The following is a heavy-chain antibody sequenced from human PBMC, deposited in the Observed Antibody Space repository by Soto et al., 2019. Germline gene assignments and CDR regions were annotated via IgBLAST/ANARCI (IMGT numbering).Heavy chain of an antibody. V-gene: IGHV2-5*01. J-gene: IGHJ4*02. Sequence: QITLKESGPTLVKPTQTLTLTCTYSGFSLTTSGAGVGWIRQPPGKALEWLALISWKDDKRYNPGLESRLTITTDTANNPVILILTKMDPVDTATYFCAHRYGGNYCRWYFDSGGQGTLVTVSS. CDR2: ISWKDDK. CDR1: GFSLTTSGAG. CDR3: AHRYGGNYCRWYFDS. D-gene: IGHD4-17*01.